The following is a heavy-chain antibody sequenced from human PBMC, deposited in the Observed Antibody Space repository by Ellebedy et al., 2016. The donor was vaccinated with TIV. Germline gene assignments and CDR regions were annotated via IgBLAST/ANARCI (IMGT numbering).Heavy chain of an antibody. D-gene: IGHD2-15*01. CDR2: INAGNGNT. J-gene: IGHJ5*02. CDR1: GYTFTTYP. V-gene: IGHV1-3*01. CDR3: ARAFLLVVAATDNWFDP. Sequence: ASVKVSCKASGYTFTTYPLYWVRQAPGQRLEWMGWINAGNGNTKYSQKFQGRVTITRDTSASTAYMELSSLRSEDTAVYYCARAFLLVVAATDNWFDPWGQGTLVTVSS.